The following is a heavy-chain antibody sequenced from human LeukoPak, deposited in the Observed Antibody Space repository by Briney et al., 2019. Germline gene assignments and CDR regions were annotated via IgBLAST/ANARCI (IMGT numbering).Heavy chain of an antibody. J-gene: IGHJ5*02. V-gene: IGHV3-23*01. CDR3: AKPSGYYGSGSDWFDP. Sequence: GGSLRLSCAASGFTFSSYGMSWVRQAPGKGLEWVSAISGSGGSTYYADSVKGRFTISRDNSKNTLYLQMNSLRAGDTAVYYCAKPSGYYGSGSDWFDPWGQGTLVTVSS. CDR2: ISGSGGST. CDR1: GFTFSSYG. D-gene: IGHD3-10*01.